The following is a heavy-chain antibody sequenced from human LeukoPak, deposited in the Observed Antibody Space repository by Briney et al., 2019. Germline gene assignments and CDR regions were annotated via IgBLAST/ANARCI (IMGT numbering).Heavy chain of an antibody. CDR1: GFTFSSYS. J-gene: IGHJ4*02. Sequence: GGSLRLSCAASGFTFSSYSMNWVRQAPGKGLEWVSSISSSSSYIYYADSVKGRFTISRDNAKNSLYLQMNSLRAEDTAVYYCARDPPRIAAAGYYSDYWGQGTLVTVSS. D-gene: IGHD6-13*01. CDR3: ARDPPRIAAAGYYSDY. V-gene: IGHV3-21*01. CDR2: ISSSSSYI.